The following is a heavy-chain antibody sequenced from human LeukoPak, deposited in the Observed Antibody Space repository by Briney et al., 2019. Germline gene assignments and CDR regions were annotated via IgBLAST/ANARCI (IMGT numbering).Heavy chain of an antibody. D-gene: IGHD5-18*01. J-gene: IGHJ4*02. Sequence: PGGSLRLSCAASGFTFSSYAMSWVRQAPGKGLEWASAISGSGGSTHYADSVRGRFTISRDNSKNTLYLQMNSLRAEDTAVYYCAKYRYSYGDLDYWGQGTLVAVSS. V-gene: IGHV3-23*01. CDR2: ISGSGGST. CDR3: AKYRYSYGDLDY. CDR1: GFTFSSYA.